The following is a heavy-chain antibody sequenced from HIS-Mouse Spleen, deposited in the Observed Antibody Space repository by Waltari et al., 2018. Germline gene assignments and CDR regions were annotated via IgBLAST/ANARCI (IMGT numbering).Heavy chain of an antibody. CDR2: ISYDGSNK. V-gene: IGHV3-30*18. J-gene: IGHJ4*02. CDR1: GFTFSSYG. CDR3: AKVPDGN. Sequence: QVQLVESGGGVVQPGRSLRLSCAASGFTFSSYGMHWVGQVPGKGLEWVAVISYDGSNKYYADSVKGRFTISRDNSKNTLYLQMNSLRAEDTAVYYCAKVPDGNWGQGTLVTVSS.